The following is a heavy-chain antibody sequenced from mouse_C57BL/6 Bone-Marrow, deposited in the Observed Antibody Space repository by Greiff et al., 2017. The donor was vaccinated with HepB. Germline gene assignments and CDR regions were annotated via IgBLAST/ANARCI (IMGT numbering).Heavy chain of an antibody. V-gene: IGHV5-12*01. CDR2: ISNGGGST. CDR1: GFTFSDYY. Sequence: DVHLVESGGGLVQPGGSLKLSCAASGFTFSDYYMYWVRQTPEKRLEWVAYISNGGGSTYYPDTVKGRFTISRDNAKNTLYLQMSRLKSEDTAMYYCRSPFDYWGQGTTLTVSS. CDR3: RSPFDY. J-gene: IGHJ2*01.